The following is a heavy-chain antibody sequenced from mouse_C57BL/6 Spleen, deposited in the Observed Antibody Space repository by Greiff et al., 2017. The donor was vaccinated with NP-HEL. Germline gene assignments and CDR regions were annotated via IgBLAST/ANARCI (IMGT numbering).Heavy chain of an antibody. CDR1: GYTFTSYW. Sequence: VQLQQSGTVLARPGASVKMSCKTSGYTFTSYWMHWVKQRPGQGLEWIVAIYPGNSDTSYNQKFKGKAKLTAVTSASTAYMELSSLTNEDSAVYYCTMITTVFDYWGQGTTLTVSS. V-gene: IGHV1-5*01. D-gene: IGHD1-1*01. CDR2: IYPGNSDT. CDR3: TMITTVFDY. J-gene: IGHJ2*01.